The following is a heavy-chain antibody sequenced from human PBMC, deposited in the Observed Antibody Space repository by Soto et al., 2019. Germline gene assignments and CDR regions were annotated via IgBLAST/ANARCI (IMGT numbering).Heavy chain of an antibody. CDR1: GGSISSSSYY. J-gene: IGHJ6*03. CDR2: IYYSGST. CDR3: ARLSGYCSSTSCYDVLDIYMDV. V-gene: IGHV4-39*01. D-gene: IGHD2-2*01. Sequence: SETLSLTCTVSGGSISSSSYYWGWIRQPPGKGLEWIGSIYYSGSTYYNPSLKSRVTISVDTSKNQFSLKLSSVTAADTAVYYCARLSGYCSSTSCYDVLDIYMDVWGKGTTVTVSS.